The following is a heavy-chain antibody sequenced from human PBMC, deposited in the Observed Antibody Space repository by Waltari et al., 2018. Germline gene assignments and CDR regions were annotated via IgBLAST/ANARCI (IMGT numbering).Heavy chain of an antibody. Sequence: EVQLVQSGAEVKQPGATVKISCKVSGSNFTDYYMHWVQQAPGKGLEWMGLVDPEDGETIYAEKFQGRVTITADTSTDTAYMELSSLRSEDTAVYYCATDTTVSTLRDYYYYGMDVWGQGTTVTVSS. CDR2: VDPEDGET. CDR1: GSNFTDYY. V-gene: IGHV1-69-2*01. J-gene: IGHJ6*02. D-gene: IGHD4-17*01. CDR3: ATDTTVSTLRDYYYYGMDV.